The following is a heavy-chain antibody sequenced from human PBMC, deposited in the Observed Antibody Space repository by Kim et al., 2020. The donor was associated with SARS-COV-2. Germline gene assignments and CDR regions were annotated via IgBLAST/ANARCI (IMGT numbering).Heavy chain of an antibody. J-gene: IGHJ4*02. CDR3: ARDSMSSFDY. CDR1: GDTVSTNSVA. CDR2: TYYRSQWYN. V-gene: IGHV6-1*01. D-gene: IGHD3-3*02. Sequence: SQTLSLTCAISGDTVSTNSVAWNWIRQSPSRGLEWLGRTYYRSQWYNDYAVSVKSRIIINPDTSKNHFSLHLNSVTPEDTALYFCARDSMSSFDYWGQGTLVTVSS.